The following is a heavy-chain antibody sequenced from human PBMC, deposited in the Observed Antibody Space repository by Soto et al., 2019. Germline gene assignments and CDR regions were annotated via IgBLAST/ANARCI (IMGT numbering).Heavy chain of an antibody. D-gene: IGHD1-26*01. V-gene: IGHV4-59*01. Sequence: SQTLSLPCTVSGGSISSYYWSWIRQPPGKGLEWIGYIYYSGSTNYNPSLKSRVTISVDTSKNQFSLKLSSVTAADTAVYYCARGGVGATDFDYWGQGTLVTVSS. J-gene: IGHJ4*02. CDR2: IYYSGST. CDR3: ARGGVGATDFDY. CDR1: GGSISSYY.